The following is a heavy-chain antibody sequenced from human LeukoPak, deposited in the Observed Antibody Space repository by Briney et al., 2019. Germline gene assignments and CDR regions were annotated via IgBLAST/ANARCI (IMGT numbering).Heavy chain of an antibody. CDR3: ARAPYSSSSWYYYYYMDV. CDR1: GYSFTTYW. J-gene: IGHJ6*03. CDR2: IYPGDSDT. D-gene: IGHD6-6*01. V-gene: IGHV5-51*01. Sequence: GGSLKISCKGSGYSFTTYWIAWVRQMPGKGLEWMGIIYPGDSDTRYSPSFQGQVTISADKSISTAYLQWSSLKASDTAMYYCARAPYSSSSWYYYYYMDVWGKGTTVTVSS.